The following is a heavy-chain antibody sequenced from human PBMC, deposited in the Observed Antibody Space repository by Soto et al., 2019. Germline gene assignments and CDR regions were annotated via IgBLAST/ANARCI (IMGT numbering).Heavy chain of an antibody. V-gene: IGHV3-23*01. J-gene: IGHJ4*02. CDR3: AKSPKLLWFGELSSYYFDY. CDR1: GFTFSSYA. CDR2: ISGSGGST. Sequence: GGSLRLSCAASGFTFSSYAMSWVRQAPGKGLEWVSAISGSGGSTYYADSGKGRFTISRDNSKNTLYLQMNSRRAEDTAVYYCAKSPKLLWFGELSSYYFDYWGQGTLVTVSS. D-gene: IGHD3-10*01.